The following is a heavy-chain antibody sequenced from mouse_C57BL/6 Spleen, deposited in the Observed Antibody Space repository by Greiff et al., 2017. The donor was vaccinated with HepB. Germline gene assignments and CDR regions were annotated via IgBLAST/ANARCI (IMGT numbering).Heavy chain of an antibody. CDR3: AKTTIYAMDY. Sequence: EVNVVESGGGLVKPGGSLKLSCAASGFTFSDYGMHWVRQAPEKGLEWVAYISSSSSTIYYADTVKGRFTISRDNAKNTLFLQMTSLRSEDTAMYYCAKTTIYAMDYWGQGTSVTVSS. CDR1: GFTFSDYG. J-gene: IGHJ4*01. D-gene: IGHD1-1*01. CDR2: ISSSSSTI. V-gene: IGHV5-17*01.